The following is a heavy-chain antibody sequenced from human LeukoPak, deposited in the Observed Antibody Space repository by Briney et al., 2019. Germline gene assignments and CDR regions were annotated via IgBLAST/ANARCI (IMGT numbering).Heavy chain of an antibody. V-gene: IGHV4-59*08. D-gene: IGHD3-16*02. J-gene: IGHJ6*03. CDR3: ARHIGGGIEDMDV. CDR2: IYVTGN. CDR1: GGSIGTYY. Sequence: PSETLSLTCTVSGGSIGTYYWSWVRQSPGKGLEWIGYIYVTGNRYNPYLQSRVAISVDTSRNQFFLKMSSVTAADTAVYYCARHIGGGIEDMDVWGKGTKVTVSS.